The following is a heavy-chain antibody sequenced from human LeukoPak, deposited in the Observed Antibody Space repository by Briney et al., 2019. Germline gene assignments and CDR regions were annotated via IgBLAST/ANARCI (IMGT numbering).Heavy chain of an antibody. Sequence: PSETLSLTCALYGGSFSGFQLTLIRQPPGKGLEWIGEINDSGSTNCNPPLKSRVTISVDTSKNQFSLKLSSVTAADTAVYYCARDRDVDGYIDYWGQGTLVTVSS. CDR3: ARDRDVDGYIDY. CDR1: GGSFSGFQ. V-gene: IGHV4-34*01. CDR2: INDSGST. D-gene: IGHD5-24*01. J-gene: IGHJ4*02.